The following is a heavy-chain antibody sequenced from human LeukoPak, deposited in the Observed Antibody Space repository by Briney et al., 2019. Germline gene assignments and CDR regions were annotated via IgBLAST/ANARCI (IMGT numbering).Heavy chain of an antibody. CDR2: IIPIFGTA. V-gene: IGHV1-69*13. CDR1: GGTFSSYA. Sequence: GAPVKVSCKASGGTFSSYAISWVRQATGQGLEWMGGIIPIFGTANYAQKFQGRVTITADESTSTAYMELSSLRSEDTAVYYCARGYCSSTSCYNEYFQHWGQGTLVTVSS. D-gene: IGHD2-2*02. J-gene: IGHJ1*01. CDR3: ARGYCSSTSCYNEYFQH.